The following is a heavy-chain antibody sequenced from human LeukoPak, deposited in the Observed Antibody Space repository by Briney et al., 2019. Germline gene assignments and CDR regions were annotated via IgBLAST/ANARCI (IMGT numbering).Heavy chain of an antibody. V-gene: IGHV1-69*13. CDR3: ARASSGYDPIDY. D-gene: IGHD5-12*01. Sequence: GASVKVSCKASGGTFSSYAISWVRQAPGQGLEWMGGIIPIFGTANHAQKFQGRVTITADESTSTAYMELSSLRSEDTAVYYCARASSGYDPIDYWGQGTLVTVSS. CDR2: IIPIFGTA. J-gene: IGHJ4*02. CDR1: GGTFSSYA.